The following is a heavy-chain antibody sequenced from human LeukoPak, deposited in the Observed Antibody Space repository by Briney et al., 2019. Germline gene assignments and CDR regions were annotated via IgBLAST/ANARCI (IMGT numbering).Heavy chain of an antibody. Sequence: PGGSLRLSCAASGFTFSSYAMSWVRQAPGKGLEWVSAISGSGGSTYYADSVKGRFTISRDNSKNTLYLQMNSLRAKDTAVYYCAKDRSGWYSHFDYWGQGTLVTVSS. CDR1: GFTFSSYA. V-gene: IGHV3-23*01. J-gene: IGHJ4*02. D-gene: IGHD6-19*01. CDR2: ISGSGGST. CDR3: AKDRSGWYSHFDY.